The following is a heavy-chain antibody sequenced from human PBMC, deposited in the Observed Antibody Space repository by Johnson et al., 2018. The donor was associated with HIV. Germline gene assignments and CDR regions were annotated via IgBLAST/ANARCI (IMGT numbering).Heavy chain of an antibody. J-gene: IGHJ3*02. CDR3: AREMVAAKDAFYI. D-gene: IGHD2-15*01. Sequence: HVQLVESGGNVVQPGRSLRLSCAASGFTFSDYAMHWVRQAPGKGLEWVAVISYDGSNKYYPDSVKGRFTISRDNFKNTLYLQMDSLRAEDTAVYFCAREMVAAKDAFYIWGQGTMVTVSS. V-gene: IGHV3-30-3*01. CDR2: ISYDGSNK. CDR1: GFTFSDYA.